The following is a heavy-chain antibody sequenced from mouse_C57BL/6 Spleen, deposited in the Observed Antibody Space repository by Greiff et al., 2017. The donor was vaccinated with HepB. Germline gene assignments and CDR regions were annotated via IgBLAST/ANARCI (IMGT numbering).Heavy chain of an antibody. D-gene: IGHD2-4*01. CDR3: ATTIYYDSTGFAY. CDR1: GYTFTSYW. V-gene: IGHV1-64*01. CDR2: IHPNSGST. Sequence: QVQLQQPGAELVKPGASVKLSCKASGYTFTSYWMHWVKQRPGQGLEWIGMIHPNSGSTNYNEKFKSKATLTVDKSSSTAYMQLSSLTSEDSAVYYCATTIYYDSTGFAYWGQGTLVTVSA. J-gene: IGHJ3*01.